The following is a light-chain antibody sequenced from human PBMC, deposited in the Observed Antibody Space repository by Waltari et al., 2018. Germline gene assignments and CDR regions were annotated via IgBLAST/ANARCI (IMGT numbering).Light chain of an antibody. CDR3: SSYAGRNGVI. Sequence: QSALTQPPSASGSPGQSVTIPCTGTSSDVGAYNYVSWYQQHPGKAPKLMLSEVTQRPSGVPDRFSGSKSGNTASLTVSGLQAEDEAVYYCSSYAGRNGVIFGGGTKLTVL. CDR1: SSDVGAYNY. J-gene: IGLJ2*01. CDR2: EVT. V-gene: IGLV2-8*01.